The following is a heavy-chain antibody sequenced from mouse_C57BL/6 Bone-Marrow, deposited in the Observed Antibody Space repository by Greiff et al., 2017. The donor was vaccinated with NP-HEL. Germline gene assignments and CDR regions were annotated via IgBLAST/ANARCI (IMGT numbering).Heavy chain of an antibody. J-gene: IGHJ3*01. D-gene: IGHD2-3*01. CDR2: ISYDGSN. CDR1: GYSITSGYY. Sequence: EVKLVESGPGLVKPSQSLSLTCSVTGYSITSGYYWNWIRQFPGNKLEWMGYISYDGSNNYNPSLKNRISITRDTSKNQFFLKLNSVTTEDTATYYCARRSRWLTFAYWGQGTLVTVSA. CDR3: ARRSRWLTFAY. V-gene: IGHV3-6*01.